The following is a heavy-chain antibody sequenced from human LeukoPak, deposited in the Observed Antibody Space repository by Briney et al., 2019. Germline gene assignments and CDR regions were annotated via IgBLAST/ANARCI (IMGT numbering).Heavy chain of an antibody. D-gene: IGHD3-10*01. J-gene: IGHJ4*02. CDR3: ARDLEEDGSGSFSVY. Sequence: GGSLRLSCAASGFTFSSYEMNWVRQAPGKGLEWVSYISSSGSTIYYADSVKGRFTISRDNAKNSLYLQMNSLRAEDTAVYYCARDLEEDGSGSFSVYWGQGTLVTVSS. CDR1: GFTFSSYE. CDR2: ISSSGSTI. V-gene: IGHV3-48*03.